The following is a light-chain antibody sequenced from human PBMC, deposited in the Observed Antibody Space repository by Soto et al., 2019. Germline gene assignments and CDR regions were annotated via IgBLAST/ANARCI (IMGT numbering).Light chain of an antibody. CDR1: QTVSSNY. V-gene: IGKV3-20*01. Sequence: EIVLTRSPGTLSLSPGERATLSCRASQTVSSNYLAWFQQKGGQAPRLLIFGASSRAAGIPDRFSGSVSGTDFILTISRLEREDFAVYYCQHYGSSWTFGQGTKVEI. J-gene: IGKJ1*01. CDR3: QHYGSSWT. CDR2: GAS.